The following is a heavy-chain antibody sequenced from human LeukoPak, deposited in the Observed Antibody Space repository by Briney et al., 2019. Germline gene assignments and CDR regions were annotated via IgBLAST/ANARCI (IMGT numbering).Heavy chain of an antibody. J-gene: IGHJ4*02. Sequence: PSQTLSLTCTVSGDSITSVDYFWSWIRQPPGKGLEWLGYIRNSENTYYNPSLQSRISLSIDTSKSEVSLELTSVTAADTAVYFCARGLLAYDAHGFPIAGAPATFDYWGRGTLVTVSS. CDR2: IRNSENT. CDR1: GDSITSVDYF. CDR3: ARGLLAYDAHGFPIAGAPATFDY. D-gene: IGHD2-21*01. V-gene: IGHV4-30-4*01.